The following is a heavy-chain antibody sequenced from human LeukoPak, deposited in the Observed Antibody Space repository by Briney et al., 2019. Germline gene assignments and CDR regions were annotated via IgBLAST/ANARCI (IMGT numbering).Heavy chain of an antibody. J-gene: IGHJ5*02. CDR3: ARGEMVRGVINP. CDR1: GGSISSGGYS. Sequence: SQTLSLTCAVSGGSISSGGYSWSWIRQPPGKGLEWIGYIYHSGSTYYNPSLKSRVTISVDRSKNQFSLELSSVTAADTAVYYCARGEMVRGVINPWGQGTLVTVSS. CDR2: IYHSGST. D-gene: IGHD3-10*01. V-gene: IGHV4-30-2*01.